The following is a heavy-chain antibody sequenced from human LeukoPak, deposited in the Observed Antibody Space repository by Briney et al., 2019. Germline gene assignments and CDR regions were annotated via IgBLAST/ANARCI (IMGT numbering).Heavy chain of an antibody. Sequence: ASVKVSCMASGYTFTRCGISWVRQAPGQGLEWMGWISDYNGNTNYAQKLQGRVTMTTDTSSSTAYTELMSLRSDDTAVYYCARDLGGWDMVVVVAAADAFDIWGQGTMVTVSS. V-gene: IGHV1-18*01. CDR3: ARDLGGWDMVVVVAAADAFDI. J-gene: IGHJ3*02. D-gene: IGHD2-15*01. CDR2: ISDYNGNT. CDR1: GYTFTRCG.